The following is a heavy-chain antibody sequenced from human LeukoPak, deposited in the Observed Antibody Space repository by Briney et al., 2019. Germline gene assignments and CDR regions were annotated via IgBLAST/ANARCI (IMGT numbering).Heavy chain of an antibody. D-gene: IGHD2-8*02. V-gene: IGHV4-39*07. CDR2: IYFSGST. J-gene: IGHJ5*02. CDR1: GGSISSSSYS. Sequence: SETLSLTCTVSGGSISSSSYSWGWIRQPPGKGLEWIGSIYFSGSTYYNPSLKSRVTISVDTPKNQFSLKLSSVTAADTAVYYCARDQAGGWFDPWGQGTLVTVSS. CDR3: ARDQAGGWFDP.